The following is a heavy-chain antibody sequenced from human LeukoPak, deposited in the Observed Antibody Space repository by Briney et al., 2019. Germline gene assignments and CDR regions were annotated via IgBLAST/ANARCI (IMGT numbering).Heavy chain of an antibody. Sequence: ASVKVSCKSSGYSFSDYAMHWVRQAPGQGLECMGRIISNSGDTSYAQKFHGSGTITSDTSISTAYIDLSGMTFDDTAVYSCARGGSGSGYLYYFDQWGQGTLVSVSS. V-gene: IGHV1-2*06. CDR1: GYSFSDYA. CDR2: IISNSGDT. J-gene: IGHJ4*02. D-gene: IGHD3-10*01. CDR3: ARGGSGSGYLYYFDQ.